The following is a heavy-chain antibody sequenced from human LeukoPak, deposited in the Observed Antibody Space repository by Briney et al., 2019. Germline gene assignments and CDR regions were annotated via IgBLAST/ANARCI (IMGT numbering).Heavy chain of an antibody. Sequence: ASVKVSCKASGYTFTSYGISWVRQAPGQGLEWMGWISAYNGDTNYAQKLQGRVTMTTDTSTSTAYMELRSLRSDDTAVYYCARGPYIVVVPAAPKAFDVWGQGTMVTVSS. CDR1: GYTFTSYG. V-gene: IGHV1-18*01. D-gene: IGHD2-2*01. CDR2: ISAYNGDT. J-gene: IGHJ3*01. CDR3: ARGPYIVVVPAAPKAFDV.